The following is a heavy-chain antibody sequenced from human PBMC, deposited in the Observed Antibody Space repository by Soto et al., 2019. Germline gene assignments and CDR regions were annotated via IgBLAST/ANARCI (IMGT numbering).Heavy chain of an antibody. V-gene: IGHV4-30-4*01. J-gene: IGHJ4*02. CDR2: IYYSGST. Sequence: SESLSLTCTVSGGSISSGDYYWSWIRQPPGKGLEWIGYIYYSGSTYYNPSLKSRVTISVDTSKNQFSLKLSSVTAADTAVYYCARDLGYSSSWYVGFDYWGQGTLVTVSS. CDR1: GGSISSGDYY. D-gene: IGHD6-13*01. CDR3: ARDLGYSSSWYVGFDY.